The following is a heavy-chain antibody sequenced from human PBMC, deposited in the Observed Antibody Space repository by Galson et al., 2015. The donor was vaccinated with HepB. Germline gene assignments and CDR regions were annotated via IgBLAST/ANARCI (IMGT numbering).Heavy chain of an antibody. CDR2: ISSSSHCI. J-gene: IGHJ4*02. V-gene: IGHV3-21*01. D-gene: IGHD7-27*01. CDR3: ARDPPLGAPFDY. CDR1: GFTFSNYN. Sequence: SLRLSCAASGFTFSNYNMNWVRQAPGKGLEWVSSISSSSHCIYYAGSVKGRFTISRDNAKNSLYLQMNSLRAEDTAVYYCARDPPLGAPFDYWGQGTLVTVSS.